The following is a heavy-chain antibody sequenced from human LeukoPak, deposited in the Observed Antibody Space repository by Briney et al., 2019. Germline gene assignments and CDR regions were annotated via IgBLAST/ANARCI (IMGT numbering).Heavy chain of an antibody. CDR2: IIPIFGTA. J-gene: IGHJ4*02. Sequence: ASVKVSCKASGGTFSSYAISWVRQAPGQGLEWMGGIIPIFGTANYAQKFQGRVTITADESTSTAYMELSSLRSEDTAVYYCARDLSWSGSPGIAAARLPLDYWGQGTLVTVSS. V-gene: IGHV1-69*13. D-gene: IGHD6-13*01. CDR1: GGTFSSYA. CDR3: ARDLSWSGSPGIAAARLPLDY.